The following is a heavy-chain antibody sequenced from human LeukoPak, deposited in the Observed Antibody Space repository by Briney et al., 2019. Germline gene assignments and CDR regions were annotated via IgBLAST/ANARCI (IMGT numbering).Heavy chain of an antibody. CDR2: VTTVRKGGTT. V-gene: IGHV3-15*01. CDR3: TARVVTTNEF. Sequence: GGSLRLSCLGSGFNFNDAYMNWVRQAPGRGLEWVGRVTTVRKGGTTDDTAPVKGRFTISRDDSKRTVYLQMNSLKSEDTAVYFCTARVVTTNEFWGQGTLVTVSS. J-gene: IGHJ4*02. CDR1: GFNFNDAY. D-gene: IGHD2-21*02.